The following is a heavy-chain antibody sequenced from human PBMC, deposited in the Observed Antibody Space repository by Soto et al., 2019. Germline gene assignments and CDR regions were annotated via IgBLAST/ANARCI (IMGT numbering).Heavy chain of an antibody. Sequence: GGSLRLSCAASGFTFDDYAMHWVRQAPGKGLEWVSGISWNSGGIGYADSVKGRFTISRDNAKNSLYLQMNSLRAEDTALYYCAKDIRGIYCISTSCYQFDYWGQGTLVTVSS. J-gene: IGHJ4*02. V-gene: IGHV3-9*01. D-gene: IGHD2-2*01. CDR2: ISWNSGGI. CDR3: AKDIRGIYCISTSCYQFDY. CDR1: GFTFDDYA.